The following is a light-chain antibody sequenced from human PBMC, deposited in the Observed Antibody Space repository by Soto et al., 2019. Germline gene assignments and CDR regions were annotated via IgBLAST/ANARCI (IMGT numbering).Light chain of an antibody. CDR3: QQSYNTPLT. CDR1: QRISTY. Sequence: DIQMTQSPSSLSASVGDRVTITCRTSQRISTYLSWYQQRVGKAPKLLIYAASTLLSGVPSRFSGSGFGTEFILTIRSLQPEDSATYYCQQSYNTPLTFGGGSKVDIK. V-gene: IGKV1-39*01. CDR2: AAS. J-gene: IGKJ4*01.